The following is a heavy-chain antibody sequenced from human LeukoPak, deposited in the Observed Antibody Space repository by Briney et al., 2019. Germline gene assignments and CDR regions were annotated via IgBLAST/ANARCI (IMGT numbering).Heavy chain of an antibody. CDR1: GGSISSYY. D-gene: IGHD6-13*01. CDR3: ASGQQLTNSGPWFDP. CDR2: IYYSGST. Sequence: SETLSLTCTVSGGSISSYYWSWIRQPPGKGLEWIGYIYYSGSTNYNPSLKSRVTISVDTSKNQFSLKLSSVTAADTAVYYCASGQQLTNSGPWFDPWGQGTLVTVSS. J-gene: IGHJ5*02. V-gene: IGHV4-59*08.